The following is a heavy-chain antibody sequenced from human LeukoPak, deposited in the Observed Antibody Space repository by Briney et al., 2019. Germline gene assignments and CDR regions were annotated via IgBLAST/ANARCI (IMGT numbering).Heavy chain of an antibody. Sequence: PSETLSLTCTVSGGSINNTLFYWGWIRQPPGTGLEWIGYIYVTGTTRYNPYLQSRVTISVDTSRNQFFLQMSSVTAADTAVYYCARHIGGGIEDMDVWGKGIKVTVSS. D-gene: IGHD3-16*02. CDR2: IYVTGTT. CDR1: GGSINNTLFY. CDR3: ARHIGGGIEDMDV. V-gene: IGHV4-61*05. J-gene: IGHJ6*03.